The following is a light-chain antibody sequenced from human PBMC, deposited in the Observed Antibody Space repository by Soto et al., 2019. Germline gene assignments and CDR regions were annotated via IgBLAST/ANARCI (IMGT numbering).Light chain of an antibody. J-gene: IGKJ4*01. Sequence: EIVLTQSPATLSFSPGDRATRSCRASQSVSSYLAWYQQRPGQAPRLLIYDASNRATGIPARFSGSGSGTDFTLTISSLEPDDFAVYFCQQRSNWPLTFGGGTTLDI. CDR1: QSVSSY. CDR2: DAS. V-gene: IGKV3-11*01. CDR3: QQRSNWPLT.